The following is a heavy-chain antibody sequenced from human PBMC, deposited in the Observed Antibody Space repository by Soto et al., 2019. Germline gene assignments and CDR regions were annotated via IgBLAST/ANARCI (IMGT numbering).Heavy chain of an antibody. D-gene: IGHD6-19*01. V-gene: IGHV1-69*06. CDR2: IIPIFGTA. Sequence: QVQLVQSGAEVKKPGSSVKVSCKASGGTFSSYAISWVRQAPGQGLEWMGGIIPIFGTANYAQKFQGRVTITADKSTSTAYMELSSLRSEDTAVCYCARTGYSSGWYDYYYYGMDVWGQGTTVTVSS. CDR1: GGTFSSYA. CDR3: ARTGYSSGWYDYYYYGMDV. J-gene: IGHJ6*02.